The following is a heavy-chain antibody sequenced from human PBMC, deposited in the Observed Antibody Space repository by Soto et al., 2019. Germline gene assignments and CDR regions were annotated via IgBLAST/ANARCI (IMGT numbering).Heavy chain of an antibody. J-gene: IGHJ6*02. D-gene: IGHD6-13*01. V-gene: IGHV1-2*02. CDR1: GYTFTGYD. CDR2: INPNSGGT. Sequence: ASVKVSCKASGYTFTGYDMHWVLQAPGQGLEWMVWINPNSGGTNYAQKFQGRVTMTRDTSISTAYMELSRLRSDDTAVYYCATNSAAGIKYYYYGMDVWGQGTTVTVSS. CDR3: ATNSAAGIKYYYYGMDV.